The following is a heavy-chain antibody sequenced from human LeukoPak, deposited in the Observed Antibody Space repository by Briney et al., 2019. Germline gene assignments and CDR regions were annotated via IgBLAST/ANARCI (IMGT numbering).Heavy chain of an antibody. Sequence: PSETLSLTCSVWGGSISSGSYYWTWIRQPAGKGLEWIGRIYTSGSTNYNPSLKSRVTISVDTSKNQFSLKMTSVTAADTAVYYCARDKYGDYEKSFDYWGQGTLVTVSS. V-gene: IGHV4-61*02. CDR3: ARDKYGDYEKSFDY. CDR2: IYTSGST. CDR1: GGSISSGSYY. J-gene: IGHJ4*02. D-gene: IGHD4-17*01.